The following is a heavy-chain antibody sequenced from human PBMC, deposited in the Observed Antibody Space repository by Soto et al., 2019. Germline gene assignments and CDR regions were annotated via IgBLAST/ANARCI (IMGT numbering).Heavy chain of an antibody. J-gene: IGHJ3*01. CDR2: FYYSGSS. CDR1: GSSITTYY. D-gene: IGHD1-26*01. V-gene: IGHV4-59*01. Sequence: QVQLQVSGPGLVKPSETLSLTCTVSGSSITTYYWSWIRQPPGKRLEWIGYFYYSGSSNYNPSLGSRVTISVDTSRNQFSLELSSVTAADTAIYYCVGGLRWSGNYPDAFAVWGQGTMVTVSS. CDR3: VGGLRWSGNYPDAFAV.